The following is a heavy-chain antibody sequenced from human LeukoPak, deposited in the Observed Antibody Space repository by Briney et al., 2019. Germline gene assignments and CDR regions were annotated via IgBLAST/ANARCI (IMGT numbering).Heavy chain of an antibody. J-gene: IGHJ4*02. D-gene: IGHD6-19*01. CDR1: GYTFTSYA. V-gene: IGHV7-4-1*02. CDR3: ARGLREVAGPHYFDF. Sequence: ASVKVSCKASGYTFTSYAINWVRQAPGQGLEWMGWINTNTGNPTYARGFTGRFVFSLDTSVSTAYLQISSLKAEDTTVYYCARGLREVAGPHYFDFWGQGTLVTVSS. CDR2: INTNTGNP.